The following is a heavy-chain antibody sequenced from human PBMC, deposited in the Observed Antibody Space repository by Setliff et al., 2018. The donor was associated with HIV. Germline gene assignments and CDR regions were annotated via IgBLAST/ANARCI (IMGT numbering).Heavy chain of an antibody. CDR3: ARVLSKGWSGGVDY. Sequence: TLSLTCTVSGGSISSGTYYWSWIRQPAGKALGWIGHLYTSGSTNYNPSLKSRVTISVDTSQNQFSLKLYSVTAADTAVYYCARVLSKGWSGGVDYWGQGTLVTVSS. CDR1: GGSISSGTYY. J-gene: IGHJ4*02. D-gene: IGHD6-19*01. CDR2: LYTSGST. V-gene: IGHV4-61*09.